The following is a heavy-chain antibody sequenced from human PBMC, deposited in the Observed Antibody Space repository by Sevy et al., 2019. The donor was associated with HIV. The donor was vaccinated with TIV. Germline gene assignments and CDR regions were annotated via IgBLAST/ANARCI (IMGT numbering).Heavy chain of an antibody. CDR3: TRDMYGIDY. CDR2: VDNDGSGT. CDR1: GFTFTNYW. Sequence: GGSPRLSCAASGFTFTNYWMHWVRQAPGKGLVWVSRVDNDGSGTNYADSVKGRFTISRDNAKNTVYLQMNSLRAEYTAVYYCTRDMYGIDYWGQGTLVTVSS. D-gene: IGHD2-8*01. J-gene: IGHJ4*02. V-gene: IGHV3-74*01.